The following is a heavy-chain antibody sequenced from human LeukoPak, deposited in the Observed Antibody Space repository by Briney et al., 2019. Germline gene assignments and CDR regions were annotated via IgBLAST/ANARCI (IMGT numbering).Heavy chain of an antibody. J-gene: IGHJ4*02. CDR3: TTITVASHFDY. CDR2: IRYDGNNK. D-gene: IGHD6-19*01. CDR1: GFSFSSYD. Sequence: PGGSLRLSCAASGFSFSSYDMYWVRQAPGKGLEWAAFIRYDGNNKYYADSVKGRFTISRDNSESTLYLQLNSLRAEDTAVYYCTTITVASHFDYWGPGTLVTVSS. V-gene: IGHV3-30*02.